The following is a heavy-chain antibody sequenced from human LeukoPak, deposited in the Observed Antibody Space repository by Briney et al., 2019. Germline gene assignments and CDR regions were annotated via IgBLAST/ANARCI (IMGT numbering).Heavy chain of an antibody. CDR3: AREGPGSSPPLAWFDP. CDR1: GYTFTSYG. D-gene: IGHD6-13*01. J-gene: IGHJ5*02. Sequence: ASVKVSCKASGYTFTSYGISWVRQAPGQGLEWMGWISAYNGNRNYAQKLQDRVTMTTDTSTSTAYMELRSLRSDDTAVYYCAREGPGSSPPLAWFDPWGQGTLVTVSS. CDR2: ISAYNGNR. V-gene: IGHV1-18*01.